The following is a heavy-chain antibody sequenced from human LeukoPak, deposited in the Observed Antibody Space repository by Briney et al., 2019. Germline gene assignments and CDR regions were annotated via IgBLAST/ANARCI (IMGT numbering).Heavy chain of an antibody. Sequence: SETLSLTCTVPGGFISSSSYYWGWIRQPPGKGLEWIGSIYYSGSTYYNPSLKSRVTISVDTSKNQFSLKLSSVTAADTAVYYCASRGVGATQRPWIHWGQGTLVTVSS. CDR2: IYYSGST. V-gene: IGHV4-39*01. CDR1: GGFISSSSYY. J-gene: IGHJ4*02. CDR3: ASRGVGATQRPWIH. D-gene: IGHD1-26*01.